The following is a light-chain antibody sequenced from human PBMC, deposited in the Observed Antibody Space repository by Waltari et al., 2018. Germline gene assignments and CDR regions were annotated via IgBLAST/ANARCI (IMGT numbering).Light chain of an antibody. CDR1: SQDVGGYDP. CDR2: EVT. V-gene: IGLV2-8*01. J-gene: IGLJ3*02. Sequence: QSALTQPPSASGSPGRSITSSCTGISQDVGGYDPVCWYQQHPGKAPQLWLYEVTKRPSVVPDRFSGSKSDNTASLAVSGLQAEDEADYYCSSYAGGSSLMFGGGTKLTVL. CDR3: SSYAGGSSLM.